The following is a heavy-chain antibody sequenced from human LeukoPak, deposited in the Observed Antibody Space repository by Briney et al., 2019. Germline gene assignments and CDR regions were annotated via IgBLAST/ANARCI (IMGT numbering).Heavy chain of an antibody. D-gene: IGHD3-22*01. J-gene: IGHJ4*02. Sequence: ASVKVSCKASGYTFTSYYMHWVRQAPGQGLEWMGIINPSGGSTGYAQKFQGRVTVTRDTSTSTVYMELSSLRSEDTAVYYCARASISSGYPYWGQGTLVTVSS. CDR1: GYTFTSYY. V-gene: IGHV1-46*01. CDR3: ARASISSGYPY. CDR2: INPSGGST.